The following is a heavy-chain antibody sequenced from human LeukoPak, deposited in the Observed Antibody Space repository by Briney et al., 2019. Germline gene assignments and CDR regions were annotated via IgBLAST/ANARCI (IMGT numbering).Heavy chain of an antibody. D-gene: IGHD1-26*01. CDR1: GYTFTSYG. Sequence: ASVKVSCKASGYTFTSYGISWVRQAPGQGLEWMGWISAYKGNTNYAQKLQGRVTTTTDTSTSTAYRELRSLRSDDTAVYYCARVMMGATSDYWGQGTLVTVSS. J-gene: IGHJ4*02. CDR3: ARVMMGATSDY. V-gene: IGHV1-18*01. CDR2: ISAYKGNT.